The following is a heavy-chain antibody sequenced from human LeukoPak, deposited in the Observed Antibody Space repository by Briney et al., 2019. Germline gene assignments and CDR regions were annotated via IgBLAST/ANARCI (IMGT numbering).Heavy chain of an antibody. J-gene: IGHJ4*02. V-gene: IGHV4-59*01. CDR2: IYYSGST. CDR3: ARMFGDDSSGYYPENFDY. D-gene: IGHD3-22*01. CDR1: GGSISSYY. Sequence: SETLSLTCTVSGGSISSYYWSWIRQPPGKGLEWIGYIYYSGSTNYNPSLKSRVTISVDTSKNQFSLKLSSVTAADTAVYYCARMFGDDSSGYYPENFDYWGQGTLVTVSS.